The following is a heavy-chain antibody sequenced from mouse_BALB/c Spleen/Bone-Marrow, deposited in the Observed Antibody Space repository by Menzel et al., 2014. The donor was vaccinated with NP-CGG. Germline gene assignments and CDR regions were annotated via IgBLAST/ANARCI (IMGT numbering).Heavy chain of an antibody. CDR2: IWSGGST. V-gene: IGHV2-2*01. J-gene: IGHJ4*01. CDR1: GFSLTSDG. Sequence: VKLVESGPGLVQPSQRLSITCTVSGFSLTSDGIHWVRQFPRKGREWLGVIWSGGSTDYNEAFISRLNISKDNSKSQVFFTMNSLQADDTAIYYCARNGHYYAMDFWGQGTSVTVSS. CDR3: ARNGHYYAMDF.